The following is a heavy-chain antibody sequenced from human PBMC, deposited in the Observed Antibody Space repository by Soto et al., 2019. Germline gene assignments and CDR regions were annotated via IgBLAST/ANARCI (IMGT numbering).Heavy chain of an antibody. V-gene: IGHV4-39*07. CDR1: GGSISSSSYY. J-gene: IGHJ4*02. Sequence: SETLSLTCTVSGGSISSSSYYWGWIRQPPGKGLEWIGSIYYSGSTYYNPSLKSRVTISVDTSKNQFSLKLSSVTAADTAVYYCASSITMVRGVIITEGYFDYWGQGTLVTVSS. CDR2: IYYSGST. CDR3: ASSITMVRGVIITEGYFDY. D-gene: IGHD3-10*01.